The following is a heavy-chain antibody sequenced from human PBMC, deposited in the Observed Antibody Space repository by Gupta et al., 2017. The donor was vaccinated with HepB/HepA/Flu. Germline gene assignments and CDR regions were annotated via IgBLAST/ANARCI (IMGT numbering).Heavy chain of an antibody. J-gene: IGHJ1*01. V-gene: IGHV1-24*01. CDR1: GYTFSDLS. CDR2: FDPEDGET. D-gene: IGHD3-22*01. CDR3: ATLITYYYDRSGYYFNH. Sequence: QVQLVQSGAEVKKPGASVKVSCKVSGYTFSDLSMHWVRQAPGKGLEWMGGFDPEDGETLYAQKFQGRVTMTEDTSTDTAYMELSSLRSEDTAVYYCATLITYYYDRSGYYFNHWGQGTLVTVSS.